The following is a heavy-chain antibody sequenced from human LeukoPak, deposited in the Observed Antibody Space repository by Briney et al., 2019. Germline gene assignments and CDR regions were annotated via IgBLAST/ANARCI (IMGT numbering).Heavy chain of an antibody. CDR2: IYYSGST. CDR1: GGSISSYY. CDR3: ARVSLVRGAPDYYFDY. D-gene: IGHD3-10*01. Sequence: SETLSLTCTVSGGSISSYYWSWIRQPPGKGLEWIGYIYYSGSTYYSPSLKSRLTMSVDRSKNQFSLKLSSVTAADTAVYYCARVSLVRGAPDYYFDYWGQGTLVTVSS. V-gene: IGHV4-59*08. J-gene: IGHJ4*02.